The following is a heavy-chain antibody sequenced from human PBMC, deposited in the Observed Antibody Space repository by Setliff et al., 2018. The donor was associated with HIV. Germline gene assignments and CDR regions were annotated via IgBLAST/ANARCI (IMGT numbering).Heavy chain of an antibody. D-gene: IGHD5-18*01. J-gene: IGHJ3*02. CDR1: GGSISSSSYY. CDR2: IYYSGST. CDR3: ARRQQLWLLYAFDI. V-gene: IGHV4-39*01. Sequence: SETLSLTCTVSGGSISSSSYYWGWIRQPPGKGLEWIGSIYYSGSTYYNPSLKSRVTIPVDTSKNQFSLKLSSVTAADTAVYYCARRQQLWLLYAFDIWGQGTMVTVSS.